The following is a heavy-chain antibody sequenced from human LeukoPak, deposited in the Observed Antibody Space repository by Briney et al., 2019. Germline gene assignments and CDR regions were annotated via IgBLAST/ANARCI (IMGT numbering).Heavy chain of an antibody. CDR2: ISAHNGNT. D-gene: IGHD1-26*01. V-gene: IGHV1-18*01. Sequence: ASVKVSCKASGYTFTSYGISWVRQAPGQGLEWMGWISAHNGNTNYAQKLQGRVTMTTDTSTSTAYMELRSLRSDDTAVYYCARASIGGSYEPPYYFDYWGQGTLVTVSS. CDR3: ARASIGGSYEPPYYFDY. CDR1: GYTFTSYG. J-gene: IGHJ4*02.